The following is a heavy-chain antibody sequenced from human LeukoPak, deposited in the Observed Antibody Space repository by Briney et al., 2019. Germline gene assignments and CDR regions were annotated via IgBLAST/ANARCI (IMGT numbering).Heavy chain of an antibody. CDR3: ARGPYCGGDCYSEEGFDY. J-gene: IGHJ4*02. D-gene: IGHD2-21*01. Sequence: ASVKVSCKASGYTFTSYDINWVRQATGQGLEWMGWMNPNSGNTGYAQKFQGRVTITRNTSISTAYMELSSLRSEDTAVYYCARGPYCGGDCYSEEGFDYWGQGTLVTVSS. CDR1: GYTFTSYD. CDR2: MNPNSGNT. V-gene: IGHV1-8*03.